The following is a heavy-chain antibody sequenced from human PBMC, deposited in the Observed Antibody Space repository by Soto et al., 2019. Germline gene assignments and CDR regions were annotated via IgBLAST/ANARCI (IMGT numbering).Heavy chain of an antibody. CDR3: AQSRSRPYNWFDP. Sequence: ASVKVSCKASGYTFTGYYMHWVRQAPGQGLEWMGWINPNSGGTNYAQKFQGWVTMTRDTSISTAYMEPSRLRSDDTAVYYCAQSRSRPYNWFDPWGQGTLVTVSS. CDR2: INPNSGGT. V-gene: IGHV1-2*04. J-gene: IGHJ5*02. CDR1: GYTFTGYY.